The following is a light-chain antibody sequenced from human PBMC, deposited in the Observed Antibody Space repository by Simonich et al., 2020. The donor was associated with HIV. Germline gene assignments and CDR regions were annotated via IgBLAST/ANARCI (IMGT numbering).Light chain of an antibody. CDR1: QDIANS. CDR3: QQSYSTPPWT. Sequence: DIQMTQSPSSLSASVGDRVTITCQASQDIANSLNWYQQKPGKAPKLLIFDASNLETGVPSRFSGSASGTDFTLTISSLQPEDFATYYCQQSYSTPPWTFGQGTKVDIK. J-gene: IGKJ1*01. V-gene: IGKV1-39*01. CDR2: DAS.